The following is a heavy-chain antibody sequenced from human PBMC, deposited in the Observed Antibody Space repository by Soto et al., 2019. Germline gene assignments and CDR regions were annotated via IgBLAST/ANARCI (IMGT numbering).Heavy chain of an antibody. CDR3: ARDAVRRIPDAFDI. V-gene: IGHV1-69*01. CDR2: IIPIFGTA. J-gene: IGHJ3*02. Sequence: QVQLVQSGAEVKKPGSSVKVSCKASGGTFSSYAISWVRQAPGQGLEWMGGIIPIFGTANYAQKFQGRVTITADDSTSTADMELSSLRSEDTAVYYCARDAVRRIPDAFDIWGQGTMVTVSS. CDR1: GGTFSSYA.